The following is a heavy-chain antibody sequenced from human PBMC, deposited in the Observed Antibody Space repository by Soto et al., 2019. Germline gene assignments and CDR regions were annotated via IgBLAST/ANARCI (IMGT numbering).Heavy chain of an antibody. Sequence: GGSLRLSCAASGFTFSSYYMSWVRQAPGKGLGSVANIKEDGSETDYVDSVKGRFTISRDNAKNSLYLHMNSLRAEDTAVYYCAGAPYGTSYKPDYMDVWGKGTTVTVSS. CDR3: AGAPYGTSYKPDYMDV. CDR1: GFTFSSYY. V-gene: IGHV3-7*01. D-gene: IGHD6-6*01. J-gene: IGHJ6*04. CDR2: IKEDGSET.